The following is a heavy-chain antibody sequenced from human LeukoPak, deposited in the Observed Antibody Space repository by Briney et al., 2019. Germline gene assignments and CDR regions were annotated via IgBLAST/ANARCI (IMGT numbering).Heavy chain of an antibody. D-gene: IGHD3-22*01. CDR1: GYTFTGYY. J-gene: IGHJ4*02. Sequence: ASVTVSCKASGYTFTGYYMHWVRQAPGQGLEWMGWINPNSGGTNYAQKFQGRVTMTRDTSISTAYMELSRLRSDDTAVYYCARGIYYDSSGYPDDWGQGTLVTVSS. CDR2: INPNSGGT. V-gene: IGHV1-2*02. CDR3: ARGIYYDSSGYPDD.